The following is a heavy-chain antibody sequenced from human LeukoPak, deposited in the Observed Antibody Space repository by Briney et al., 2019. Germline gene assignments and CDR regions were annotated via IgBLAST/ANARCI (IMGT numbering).Heavy chain of an antibody. J-gene: IGHJ4*02. CDR1: SGSFSGSY. V-gene: IGHV4-34*01. CDR2: INLSGSY. CDR3: ARVSISLFGVVTAHFDS. D-gene: IGHD3-3*01. Sequence: AQSLSPTRGVASGSFSGSYWGWVRQPPGEGMEWIGLINLSGSYNYNSHLTSRVTISLATSKNQFSLNLRSVTTADTAVYDCARVSISLFGVVTAHFDSWGQGTLVAVSS.